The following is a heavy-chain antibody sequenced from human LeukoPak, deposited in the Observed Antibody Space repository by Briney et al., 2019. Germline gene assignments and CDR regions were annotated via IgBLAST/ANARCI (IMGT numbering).Heavy chain of an antibody. D-gene: IGHD3-10*01. V-gene: IGHV4-34*01. CDR2: INDSGST. CDR3: ARGLWFGESRPYYYDY. Sequence: SETLSLTCAVYGGSFSGYYWSWIRQPPGKGLEWIGEINDSGSTNYNPSLRSRVTISVDTSMNQFSLKMRSVTAADTADYYCARGLWFGESRPYYYDYWGQGNLVTVSA. CDR1: GGSFSGYY. J-gene: IGHJ4*02.